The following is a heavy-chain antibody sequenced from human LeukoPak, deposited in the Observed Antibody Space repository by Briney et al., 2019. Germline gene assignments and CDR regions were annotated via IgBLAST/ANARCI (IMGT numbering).Heavy chain of an antibody. J-gene: IGHJ4*02. V-gene: IGHV3-30*02. CDR1: GFTFSSYG. CDR2: IRYDGSNQ. Sequence: GGSLRLSCAASGFTFSSYGMHRVRQAPGKGLEWVAFIRYDGSNQYYADSVKGRFTISRDNSKNMLYLQMNSLRAEDTAVYYCATSGYSSSWYVSWGQGILVTVSS. CDR3: ATSGYSSSWYVS. D-gene: IGHD6-13*01.